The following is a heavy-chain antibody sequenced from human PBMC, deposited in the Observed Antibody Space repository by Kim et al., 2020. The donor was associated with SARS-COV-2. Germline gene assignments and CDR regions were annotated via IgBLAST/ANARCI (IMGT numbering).Heavy chain of an antibody. CDR2: ISWNSGSI. Sequence: GGSLRLSCAASGFTFGDYAMHWVRQAPGKGLEWVSGISWNSGSIGYADSVKGRFTISRDNAKDSLYLQMNSLRAEDTALYYCAKSGSSSSLSYYYYMDVWGKGTTVTVSS. D-gene: IGHD6-6*01. CDR1: GFTFGDYA. CDR3: AKSGSSSSLSYYYYMDV. V-gene: IGHV3-9*01. J-gene: IGHJ6*03.